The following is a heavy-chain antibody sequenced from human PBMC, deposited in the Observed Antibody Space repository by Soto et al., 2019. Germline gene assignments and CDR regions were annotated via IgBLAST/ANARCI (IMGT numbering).Heavy chain of an antibody. CDR2: FYYTGSI. CDR3: ARSMFYSDGINYSPFEY. V-gene: IGHV4-61*01. D-gene: IGHD3-22*01. Sequence: PSETLSLTCTVSGGSVSSGNYFWSWIRQPPGKGLEWIGYFYYTGSINYNPSLKSRVTIFIDASKNQFSLRLSSVTAADTAVYYCARSMFYSDGINYSPFEYWGQGTLVTVS. J-gene: IGHJ4*02. CDR1: GGSVSSGNYF.